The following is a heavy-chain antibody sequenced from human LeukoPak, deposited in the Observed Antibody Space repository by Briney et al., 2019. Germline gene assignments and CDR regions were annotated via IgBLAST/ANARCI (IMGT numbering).Heavy chain of an antibody. J-gene: IGHJ4*02. CDR3: ARDPGRD. Sequence: PGGSLRLPCAASGFTFSDYYMSWIRQAPGKGLVCVSYISRSGSTIHYADAGKGRFIISRDNAQNAPYLQINSLRAEDTAVYYCARDPGRDWGQGTLVSVLS. CDR1: GFTFSDYY. V-gene: IGHV3-11*04. CDR2: ISRSGSTI. D-gene: IGHD1-14*01.